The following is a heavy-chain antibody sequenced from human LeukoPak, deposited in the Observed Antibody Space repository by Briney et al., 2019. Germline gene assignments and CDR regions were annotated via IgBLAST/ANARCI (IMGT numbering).Heavy chain of an antibody. CDR3: AKGHTYGMI. CDR2: ISSSGTTM. D-gene: IGHD5-18*01. Sequence: GSLRLSCAASGFTFGDYYMTWIRQTPGKGPEWLSYISSSGTTMEYADSVKGRFTISRDNAKDTLFLQMNSLGAEDTAVYYCAKGHTYGMIWGQGTLVTVSS. V-gene: IGHV3-11*01. J-gene: IGHJ4*02. CDR1: GFTFGDYY.